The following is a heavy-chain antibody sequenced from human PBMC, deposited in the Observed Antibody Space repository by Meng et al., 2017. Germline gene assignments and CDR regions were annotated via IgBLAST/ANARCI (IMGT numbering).Heavy chain of an antibody. CDR1: GYTLSSDG. J-gene: IGHJ4*02. V-gene: IGHV1-18*01. Sequence: ALLIRHGASGKASRDSSGYTLSSDGFAWVRQTPEQGLEWLGWINVYSGITNYAQKFQGRVTMTTDTSTRTGYMELTSLTSDDTATYYCATRGNPYLNCWGQGTLVTVSS. CDR3: ATRGNPYLNC. CDR2: INVYSGIT.